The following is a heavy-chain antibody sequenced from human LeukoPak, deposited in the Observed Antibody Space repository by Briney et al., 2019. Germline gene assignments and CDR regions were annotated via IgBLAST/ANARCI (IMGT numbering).Heavy chain of an antibody. CDR1: GFSFSSYA. CDR3: ARGPN. Sequence: GSLRLSCAASGFSFSSYAMDWVRQAPGKGLEWVAVISYDGSNKYYADSVKGRFTISRDNSKNTLYLQMNSLRAEDTAVYYCARGPNWGQGTLVTVSS. CDR2: ISYDGSNK. J-gene: IGHJ4*02. V-gene: IGHV3-30*04.